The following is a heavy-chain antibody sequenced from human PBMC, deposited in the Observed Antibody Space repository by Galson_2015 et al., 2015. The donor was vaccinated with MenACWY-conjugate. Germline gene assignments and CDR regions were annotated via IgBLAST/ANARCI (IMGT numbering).Heavy chain of an antibody. CDR1: GFIFNTYW. D-gene: IGHD5-24*01. CDR2: IGSSGTPI. Sequence: SLRLSCAASGFIFNTYWMHWVRHAPGKGLEWVSYIGSSGTPIYYADSLKGRFTISRDNAKNSLYLQMNSLGAADTAVYYCARSFDPGNSRDGFTKYYFDYWGQGPLVTVSS. J-gene: IGHJ4*02. V-gene: IGHV3-48*04. CDR3: ARSFDPGNSRDGFTKYYFDY.